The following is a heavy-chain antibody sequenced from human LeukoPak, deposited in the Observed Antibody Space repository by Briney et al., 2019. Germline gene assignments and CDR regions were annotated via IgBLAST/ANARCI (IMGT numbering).Heavy chain of an antibody. Sequence: SETLSLTCTVSGGSISSGDYYWSWIRQPPGKGLEWIGYIYYSGSTYYNPSHKSRVTISVDTSKNQFSLKLSSVTAADTAVYYCARVRDYDSSGTFDYWGQGTLVTVSS. CDR2: IYYSGST. J-gene: IGHJ4*02. D-gene: IGHD3-22*01. V-gene: IGHV4-30-4*08. CDR1: GGSISSGDYY. CDR3: ARVRDYDSSGTFDY.